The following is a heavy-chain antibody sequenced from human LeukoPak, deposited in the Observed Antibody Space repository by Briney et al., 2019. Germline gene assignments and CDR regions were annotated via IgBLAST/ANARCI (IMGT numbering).Heavy chain of an antibody. Sequence: KPGGSLRLSCAASGFTFSSYSMNWVRQAPGKGLEWVSSISSSSSYIYYADSVKGRFTISRDNAKNSLYLQMNSLRAEDTAVYYCARDDSSGYYWDYWGQGTLVTVSS. J-gene: IGHJ4*02. D-gene: IGHD3-22*01. CDR1: GFTFSSYS. CDR3: ARDDSSGYYWDY. V-gene: IGHV3-21*01. CDR2: ISSSSSYI.